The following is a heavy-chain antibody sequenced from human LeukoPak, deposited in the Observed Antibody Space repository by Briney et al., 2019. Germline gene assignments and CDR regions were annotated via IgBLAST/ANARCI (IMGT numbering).Heavy chain of an antibody. CDR3: ARHALYTSGWYEYYFDY. CDR2: XXSSGTT. Sequence: SETXSXXXTVSGGSITSXQXXXIRXSPGKGXXXXXXXXSSGTTSYTPSLKSLVAISVDTAMNQFSLKLSSVTAADTAVYYCARHALYTSGWYEYYFDYWGQGSLVTVSS. D-gene: IGHD6-19*01. J-gene: IGHJ4*02. V-gene: IGHV4-59*08. CDR1: GGSITSXQ.